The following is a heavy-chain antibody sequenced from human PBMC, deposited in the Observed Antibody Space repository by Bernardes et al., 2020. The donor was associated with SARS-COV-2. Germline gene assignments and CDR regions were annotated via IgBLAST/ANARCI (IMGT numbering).Heavy chain of an antibody. Sequence: GGSLRLSCVASGFTFSSYYMAWVRKAPGKGLEWVSVISCTSLSVYDVDSVEGRFTISRDTSKSTLSLQMNSLKVDDTAVYYCARGVSDGFKSNGYFDPWGRGTLVTVSS. D-gene: IGHD3-16*02. J-gene: IGHJ2*01. CDR1: GFTFSSYY. CDR2: ISCTSLSV. CDR3: ARGVSDGFKSNGYFDP. V-gene: IGHV3-23*01.